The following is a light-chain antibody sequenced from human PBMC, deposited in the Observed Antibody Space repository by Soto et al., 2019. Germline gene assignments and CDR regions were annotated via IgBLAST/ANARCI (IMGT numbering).Light chain of an antibody. CDR1: QSVSSN. V-gene: IGKV3-15*01. CDR2: QTS. Sequence: EIVMTQSPVTLSVSPGERATLSCRASQSVSSNVAWYQQKPGQAPRLLIYQTSARATGIPGRFSGSGSGTDFTLTISNLQPEDVATYYCQKYNSVPLTFGGGTKVEIK. J-gene: IGKJ4*01. CDR3: QKYNSVPLT.